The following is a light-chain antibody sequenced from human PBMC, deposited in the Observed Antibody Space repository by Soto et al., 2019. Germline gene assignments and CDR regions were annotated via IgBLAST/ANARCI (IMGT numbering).Light chain of an antibody. J-gene: IGLJ1*01. CDR3: SSYTTHSPLNG. Sequence: QSALTQPASVSGSPGQSITISCTGTTSDGGGYNSVSWYQQHPGKAPTLIIYEVSDRPSGISNRFSGSKSGNTASLTISGLQAEDEAAYSCSSYTTHSPLNGFGSGTKV. CDR1: TSDGGGYNS. V-gene: IGLV2-14*01. CDR2: EVS.